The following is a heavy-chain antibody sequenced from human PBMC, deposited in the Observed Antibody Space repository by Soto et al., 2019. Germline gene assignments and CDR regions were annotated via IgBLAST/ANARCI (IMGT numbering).Heavy chain of an antibody. CDR1: GFTFSSYG. Sequence: GGSLRLSCAASGFTFSSYGMHWVRQAPGKGLEWVAVISYDGSNKYYADSVKGRFTISRDNSKNTLYLQMNSLRAEDTAVYYCAKDLVVVVPAAMGLFDPWGQGTRVTVAS. D-gene: IGHD2-2*01. V-gene: IGHV3-30*18. CDR3: AKDLVVVVPAAMGLFDP. CDR2: ISYDGSNK. J-gene: IGHJ5*02.